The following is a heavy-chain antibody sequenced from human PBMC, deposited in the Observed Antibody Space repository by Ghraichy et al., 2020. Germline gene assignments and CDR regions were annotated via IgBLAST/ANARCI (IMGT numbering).Heavy chain of an antibody. CDR1: GFTFSSYS. CDR2: ISSSSSDI. D-gene: IGHD6-13*01. V-gene: IGHV3-21*01. J-gene: IGHJ4*02. CDR3: ARDGGSWSPWYFDY. Sequence: GGYLRLSCAASGFTFSSYSMNWVRQAPGKGLEWVSFISSSSSDIYYADSVEGRFTISRDNAKNSLYLQMNSLRAEDTALYNCARDGGSWSPWYFDYWGQGTLVTVSS.